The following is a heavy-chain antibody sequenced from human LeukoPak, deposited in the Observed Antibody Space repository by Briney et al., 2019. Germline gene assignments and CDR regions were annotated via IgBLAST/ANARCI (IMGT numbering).Heavy chain of an antibody. CDR1: GYSFTGYW. CDR2: IYPGDSGP. J-gene: IGHJ3*01. Sequence: GESLKISCKGSGYSFTGYWIGWVRQMPGKGLEWMGIIYPGDSGPTYSPSFQGQVTISVDKSISTAYLQWSSLQASDTAMYYCGMSGDRVPLQDDVFDVWGQGTMVTVST. CDR3: GMSGDRVPLQDDVFDV. D-gene: IGHD1-26*01. V-gene: IGHV5-51*01.